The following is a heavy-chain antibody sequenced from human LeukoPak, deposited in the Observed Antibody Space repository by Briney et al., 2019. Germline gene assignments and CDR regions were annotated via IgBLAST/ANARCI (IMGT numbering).Heavy chain of an antibody. CDR3: AKALPLDY. Sequence: PGGSLRLSCAASGFTFSSYSMNWVRQAPGKGLEWVAFIRYDGSNKYNADSVKGRFTISRDNSKNTLYLQMNSLRAEDTAVYYCAKALPLDYWGQGTLVTVSS. CDR1: GFTFSSYS. CDR2: IRYDGSNK. J-gene: IGHJ4*02. V-gene: IGHV3-30*02.